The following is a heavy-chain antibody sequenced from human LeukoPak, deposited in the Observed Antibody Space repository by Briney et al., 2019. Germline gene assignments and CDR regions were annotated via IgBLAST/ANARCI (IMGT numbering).Heavy chain of an antibody. CDR3: ASSAVVVAATDTYYYYGMDV. CDR2: IYHSGST. D-gene: IGHD2-15*01. J-gene: IGHJ6*02. CDR1: GGSISSGGYS. V-gene: IGHV4-30-2*01. Sequence: PQTLSLTCAVSGGSISSGGYSWSWIRQPPGKGLEWIGYIYHSGSTYYNPSLKSRVTISVDRSKNQFSLKLSSVTAADTAVYYCASSAVVVAATDTYYYYGMDVWGQGTTVTVSS.